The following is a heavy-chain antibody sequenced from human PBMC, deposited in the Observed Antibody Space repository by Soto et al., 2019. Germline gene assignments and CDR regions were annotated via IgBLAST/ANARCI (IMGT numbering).Heavy chain of an antibody. CDR2: ISYDGSNK. J-gene: IGHJ6*02. Sequence: GGSLRLSCAASGFTFSSYGMHWVRQAPGKGLEWVAVISYDGSNKYYADSVKGRFTISRDNSRNTLYLQMNSLRAEDTAVYYCAKSLAGGDRYYYYGMDVWGQGTTVTVSS. CDR3: AKSLAGGDRYYYYGMDV. CDR1: GFTFSSYG. D-gene: IGHD4-17*01. V-gene: IGHV3-30*18.